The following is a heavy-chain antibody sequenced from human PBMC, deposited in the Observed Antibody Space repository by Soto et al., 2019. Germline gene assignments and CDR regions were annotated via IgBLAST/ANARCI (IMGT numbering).Heavy chain of an antibody. J-gene: IGHJ4*02. CDR3: AREVVAATQCYFDY. Sequence: SETLSLTCTVSGGSISSGDYYWSWIRQPPGKGLEWIGYIYYSGSTYYNPSLKSRVTISVDTSKNQFSLKLSSVTAADTAVYYCAREVVAATQCYFDYWGQGTLVTVSS. CDR2: IYYSGST. D-gene: IGHD2-15*01. V-gene: IGHV4-30-4*01. CDR1: GGSISSGDYY.